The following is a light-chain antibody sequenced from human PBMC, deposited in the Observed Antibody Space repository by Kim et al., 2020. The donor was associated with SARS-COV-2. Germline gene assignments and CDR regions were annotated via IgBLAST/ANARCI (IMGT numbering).Light chain of an antibody. V-gene: IGLV2-14*03. CDR1: SSDVGGYNY. Sequence: GQSITITCTGTSSDVGGYNYVFWYQQRPGKAPKLMIYDVSNRPSGVSNRFSGSKSGNTASLTISGLQAEDEADYYCSSYTSSSTLVFGGGTQLTVL. CDR3: SSYTSSSTLV. CDR2: DVS. J-gene: IGLJ3*02.